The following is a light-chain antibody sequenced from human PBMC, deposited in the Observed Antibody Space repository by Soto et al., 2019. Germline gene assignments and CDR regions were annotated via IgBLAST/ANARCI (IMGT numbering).Light chain of an antibody. Sequence: QSALTQPRSVSGSPGQSVTISCTGTSSDVGGYNYVSWYQRHPGKAPTLMISDVYKRPSGVPDRFSGSKSGNTASLTISGLQAEDEADYHCCSYAGSYTVLFGGGTKVTVL. V-gene: IGLV2-11*01. J-gene: IGLJ2*01. CDR1: SSDVGGYNY. CDR3: CSYAGSYTVL. CDR2: DVY.